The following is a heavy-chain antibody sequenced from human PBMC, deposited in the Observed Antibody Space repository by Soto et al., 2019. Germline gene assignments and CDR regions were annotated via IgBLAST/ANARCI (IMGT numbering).Heavy chain of an antibody. D-gene: IGHD5-12*01. J-gene: IGHJ4*02. V-gene: IGHV3-49*03. CDR3: TTARIVATTSYFDY. CDR1: GFTFGDYA. CDR2: IRSKAYGGTT. Sequence: GGSLRLSCTASGFTFGDYAMSWFRQAPGKGLEWVGFIRSKAYGGTTEYAASVKGRFTISRDDSKSIAYLQMNSLKTEDTAVYYCTTARIVATTSYFDYWGQGTLVTVSS.